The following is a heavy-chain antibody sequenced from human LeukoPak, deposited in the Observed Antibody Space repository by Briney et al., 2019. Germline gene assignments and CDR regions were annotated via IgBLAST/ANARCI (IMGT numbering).Heavy chain of an antibody. CDR2: IKKDGSAK. D-gene: IGHD2-2*01. CDR1: GFTFRDYW. J-gene: IGHJ4*02. CDR3: ARWRGSTSERSDY. Sequence: GGSLRLSCTASGFTFRDYWMTWVRQAPGKGLEWVVNIKKDGSAKYYVDSVKGRFTISRDNAKNSLYLKMDSLRVEDTDTYYCARWRGSTSERSDYWGQGTLVTVSS. V-gene: IGHV3-7*01.